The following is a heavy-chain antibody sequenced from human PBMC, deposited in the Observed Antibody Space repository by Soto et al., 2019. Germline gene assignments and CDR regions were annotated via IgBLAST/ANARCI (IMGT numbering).Heavy chain of an antibody. CDR1: GYSFTSYG. CDR2: ISTDNGNT. J-gene: IGHJ6*02. V-gene: IGHV1-18*01. D-gene: IGHD2-21*01. CDR3: ARDVPDTSLFFYYYGMDV. Sequence: QVHLVQSGAEVRKPGASVTVSCKASGYSFTSYGISWVRQAPGQGLEWMGWISTDNGNTNYAHNLQGRVSINIDPSTSTAYMELWSLGSDDTAVYYCARDVPDTSLFFYYYGMDVWGQGTTVTVSS.